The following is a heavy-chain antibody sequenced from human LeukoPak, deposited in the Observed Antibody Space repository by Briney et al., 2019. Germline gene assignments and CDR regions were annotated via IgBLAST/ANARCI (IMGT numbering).Heavy chain of an antibody. CDR3: ARGYSNYGYVFDI. D-gene: IGHD4-11*01. CDR2: ISGSGGST. CDR1: GFTFSSYA. V-gene: IGHV3-23*01. Sequence: GGSLRLSCVASGFTFSSYAMSWVRQAPGKGLEWVSGISGSGGSTDYADSVKGRFTISRDNSKKSLYLQMNSLRAEDTAVYYCARGYSNYGYVFDIWGQGTMVTVSS. J-gene: IGHJ3*02.